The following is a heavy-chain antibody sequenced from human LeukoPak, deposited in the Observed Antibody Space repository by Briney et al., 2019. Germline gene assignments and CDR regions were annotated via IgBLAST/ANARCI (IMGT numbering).Heavy chain of an antibody. Sequence: PSETLSLTCTVSGGSISSYDWSWIRQPPGKGLEWMGYICYSGSTNYNPSLKSRVTISVDTSKNQFSLKLSSVTAADTAVYYCARHLSYGDYGAYYYGMDVWGQGTTVIVSS. D-gene: IGHD4-17*01. CDR1: GGSISSYD. CDR3: ARHLSYGDYGAYYYGMDV. V-gene: IGHV4-59*08. J-gene: IGHJ6*02. CDR2: ICYSGST.